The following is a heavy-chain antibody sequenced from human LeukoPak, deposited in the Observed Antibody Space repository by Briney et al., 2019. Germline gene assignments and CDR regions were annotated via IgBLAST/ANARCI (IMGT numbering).Heavy chain of an antibody. Sequence: SETLSLTCAVYGGSFSGYYWSWIRQPPGKGLEWIGEINHSGSTNYNPSLKSRVTISVDTSKNQFSLKLSSVTAADTAVYYCASRNYYGSGAYKRSYYFDYWGQGTLVTVSS. CDR2: INHSGST. V-gene: IGHV4-34*01. CDR3: ASRNYYGSGAYKRSYYFDY. D-gene: IGHD3-10*01. CDR1: GGSFSGYY. J-gene: IGHJ4*02.